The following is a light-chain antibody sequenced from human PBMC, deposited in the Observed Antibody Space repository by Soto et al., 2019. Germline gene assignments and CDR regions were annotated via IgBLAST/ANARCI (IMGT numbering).Light chain of an antibody. CDR1: SSDVGGYNY. V-gene: IGLV2-14*01. CDR3: SSSTSSSTLVV. J-gene: IGLJ2*01. Sequence: QSALTQPASVSGSPGQSITISCTGTSSDVGGYNYVSWYQQHPGKAPKLMIYDVSNRPSGVSNRFSGSKSGNTASLTISGLQAEDEADYYCSSSTSSSTLVVFGGGTTLTVL. CDR2: DVS.